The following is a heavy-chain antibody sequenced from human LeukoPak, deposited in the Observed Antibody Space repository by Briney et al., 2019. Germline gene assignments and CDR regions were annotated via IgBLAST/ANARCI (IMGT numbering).Heavy chain of an antibody. V-gene: IGHV3-66*01. J-gene: IGHJ4*02. D-gene: IGHD4-17*01. CDR2: IYSGGST. CDR3: ARSEDYGDYHDPFDY. CDR1: GFTVSSNY. Sequence: GGSLRLSCAASGFTVSSNYMSWVRQAPGKGLEWVSVIYSGGSTYYADSVKGRFTISRDNSKNTLYLQMNSLRAEDTAVYYCARSEDYGDYHDPFDYWGQGTLVTVSS.